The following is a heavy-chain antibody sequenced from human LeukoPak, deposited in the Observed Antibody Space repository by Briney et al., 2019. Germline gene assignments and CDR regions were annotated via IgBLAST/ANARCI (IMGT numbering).Heavy chain of an antibody. D-gene: IGHD2-15*01. Sequence: PSETLSLTCAVYGGSFSGYYWSWIRQPPGKGLEWIGEINHSGSTNYNPSLKSRVTISVDTSKNQFSLKLSSVTAADTAVYYCARGRICSGGSCYGGWFVPWGQGTLVTVSS. J-gene: IGHJ5*02. CDR3: ARGRICSGGSCYGGWFVP. CDR1: GGSFSGYY. V-gene: IGHV4-34*01. CDR2: INHSGST.